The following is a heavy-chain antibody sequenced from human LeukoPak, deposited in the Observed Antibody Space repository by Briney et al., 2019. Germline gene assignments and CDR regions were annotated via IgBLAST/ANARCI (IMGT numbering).Heavy chain of an antibody. D-gene: IGHD3-22*01. Sequence: SETLSLTCTVSGASISSSYWSWIRQAPGKRLEWIGYIYYNGKTNSNPSLKSRVTISADTSKNQFSLKLNSVTAADTAVYYWVRGNYDNRGYSNAFDIWGQGAMVTVSS. CDR1: GASISSSY. V-gene: IGHV4-59*01. J-gene: IGHJ3*02. CDR2: IYYNGKT. CDR3: VRGNYDNRGYSNAFDI.